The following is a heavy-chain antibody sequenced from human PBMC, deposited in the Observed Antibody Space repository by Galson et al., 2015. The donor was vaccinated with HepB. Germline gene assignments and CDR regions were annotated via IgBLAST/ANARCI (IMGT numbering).Heavy chain of an antibody. CDR1: GYSFTSYW. V-gene: IGHV5-10-1*01. J-gene: IGHJ3*02. CDR2: IDPSDSYT. Sequence: QSGAEVKKPGESLKISCTGSGYSFTSYWISWVRQMPGKGLEWMGRIDPSDSYTNYSPSFQGHVTISADKSISTAYLQWSSLKASDTAMYYCARAPGQYSSSRYDADALDISCPGTMVTLSS. CDR3: ARAPGQYSSSRYDADALDI. D-gene: IGHD6-13*01.